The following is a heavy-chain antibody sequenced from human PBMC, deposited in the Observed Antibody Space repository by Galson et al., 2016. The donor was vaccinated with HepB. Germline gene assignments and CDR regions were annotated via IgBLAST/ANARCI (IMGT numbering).Heavy chain of an antibody. Sequence: SVKVSCKASGYTFTPYDIYWVRQAPRQGLERMGWINPNNGDTMYAQNFRGRVTLTRDTSISTAYMELDSLTSDDTAVYYCARPVNRVGTGYWGQGTLVTVSS. D-gene: IGHD1-1*01. CDR1: GYTFTPYD. CDR2: INPNNGDT. CDR3: ARPVNRVGTGY. J-gene: IGHJ4*02. V-gene: IGHV1-2*02.